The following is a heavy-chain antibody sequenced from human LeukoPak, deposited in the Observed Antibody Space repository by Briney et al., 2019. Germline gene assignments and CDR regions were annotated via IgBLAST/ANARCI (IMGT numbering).Heavy chain of an antibody. CDR1: GGSISSGDYY. CDR3: PRGKGQWLAPDY. J-gene: IGHJ4*02. D-gene: IGHD6-19*01. CDR2: IYNSGST. V-gene: IGHV4-30-4*01. Sequence: SETLSLTCTVSGGSISSGDYYWSWIRQPPGKGLEWIAYIYNSGSTYYNPSLKSRVTISVDTSKNQFSLKLSSVTATDTAVYYCPRGKGQWLAPDYWGQGTLVTVSS.